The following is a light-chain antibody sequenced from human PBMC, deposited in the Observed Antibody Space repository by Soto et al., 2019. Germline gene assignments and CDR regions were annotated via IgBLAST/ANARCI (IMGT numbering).Light chain of an antibody. CDR3: CSYAGSSTFVV. J-gene: IGLJ3*02. CDR1: SSDVGSYNL. V-gene: IGLV2-23*03. CDR2: EGS. Sequence: QSVLTQPASVSGSPGQSITISCTGTSSDVGSYNLVSWYQQHPGKAPKLMIYEGSKRPSGVSNRFSGSKSGNTASLTISGLQAEDEADYYCCSYAGSSTFVVFGGRTKVTVL.